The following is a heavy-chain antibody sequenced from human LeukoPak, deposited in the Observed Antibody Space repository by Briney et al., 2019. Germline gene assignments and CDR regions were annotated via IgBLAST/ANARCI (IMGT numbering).Heavy chain of an antibody. Sequence: GGPLRLSGAASGFTFISYWMTWVRKAPGKGREWGANIKQDGSEKYYVDSVKGRFTISRDNAKNSLYLQMNSLRAEDTAVYYCAREGFDWNSRAFDPWGQGTLVTVSS. CDR1: GFTFISYW. J-gene: IGHJ5*02. D-gene: IGHD1-7*01. CDR3: AREGFDWNSRAFDP. V-gene: IGHV3-7*01. CDR2: IKQDGSEK.